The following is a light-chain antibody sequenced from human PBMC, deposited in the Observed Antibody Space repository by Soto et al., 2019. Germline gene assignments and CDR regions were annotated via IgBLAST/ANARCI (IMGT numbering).Light chain of an antibody. V-gene: IGLV2-8*01. Sequence: QSVLTQPPSASGSLGQSVTISCTGTSSDIGTYNYVSWYQHHPGKAPKLIIYDVTKRPSGVPDRFSGAKSGNMASLTVCAFQAEDEDDYYCSSFADSPVVFGGGTKLTVL. J-gene: IGLJ2*01. CDR3: SSFADSPVV. CDR1: SSDIGTYNY. CDR2: DVT.